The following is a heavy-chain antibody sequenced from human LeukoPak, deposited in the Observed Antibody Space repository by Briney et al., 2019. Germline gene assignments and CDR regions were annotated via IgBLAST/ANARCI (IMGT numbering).Heavy chain of an antibody. J-gene: IGHJ4*02. D-gene: IGHD3-22*01. Sequence: QPGGSLRLSCAASGFTFSSYAMSWVRQAPGKGLEWVSAISGSGGSTYYADSVKGRFTISRDNSKNTLYLQMNSLRAEDTAVYYCAKVCSPYYHDSSGYYCFDYWGQGTLVTVSS. CDR3: AKVCSPYYHDSSGYYCFDY. CDR1: GFTFSSYA. CDR2: ISGSGGST. V-gene: IGHV3-23*01.